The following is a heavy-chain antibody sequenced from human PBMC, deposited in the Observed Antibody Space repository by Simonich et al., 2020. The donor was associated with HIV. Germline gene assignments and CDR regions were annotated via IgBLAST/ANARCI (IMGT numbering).Heavy chain of an antibody. J-gene: IGHJ4*02. CDR3: ARNGIAARPDTSEVDY. CDR2: INNSASI. CDR1: GGSFSGYY. Sequence: QVQLQQWGAGLLKPSETLSLTCAVYGGSFSGYYWRWIRQPPGKGLAWIAKINNSASIYYNPSLKSRVTISVDTSKSQFSLKVSSVTAADTAVYYCARNGIAARPDTSEVDYWGQGTLVTVSS. V-gene: IGHV4-34*01. D-gene: IGHD6-6*01.